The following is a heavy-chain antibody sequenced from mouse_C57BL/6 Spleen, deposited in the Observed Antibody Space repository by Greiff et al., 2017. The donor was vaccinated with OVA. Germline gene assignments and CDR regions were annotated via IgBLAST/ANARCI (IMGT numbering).Heavy chain of an antibody. J-gene: IGHJ2*01. CDR2: IYPGSGST. D-gene: IGHD1-1*01. Sequence: VKLQQSGAELVKPGASVKMSCKASGYTFTSYWITWVKQRPGQGLEWIGDIYPGSGSTNYNEKFKSKATLTVDTSSSTAYMQLSSLTSEDSAVYYCARSLTVVTRVYFDYWGQGTTLTVSS. CDR3: ARSLTVVTRVYFDY. CDR1: GYTFTSYW. V-gene: IGHV1-55*01.